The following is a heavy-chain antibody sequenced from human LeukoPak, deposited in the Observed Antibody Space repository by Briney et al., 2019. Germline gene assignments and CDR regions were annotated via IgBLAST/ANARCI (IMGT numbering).Heavy chain of an antibody. Sequence: ASVKVSCKASGYTFTGYYMHWVRQAPGQGLEWMGWINPNSGGTNYAQKFQGRVTMTRDTSISTAYMELSRLRSDDTAVYYCARVKSIVVVPAAQGAFDIWGQGTMVTVSS. CDR2: INPNSGGT. CDR1: GYTFTGYY. J-gene: IGHJ3*02. D-gene: IGHD2-2*01. CDR3: ARVKSIVVVPAAQGAFDI. V-gene: IGHV1-2*02.